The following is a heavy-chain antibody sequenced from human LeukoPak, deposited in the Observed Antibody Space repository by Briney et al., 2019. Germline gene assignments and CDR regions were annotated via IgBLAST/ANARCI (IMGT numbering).Heavy chain of an antibody. D-gene: IGHD3-10*02. V-gene: IGHV3-48*03. CDR2: ISSSGTTM. CDR1: GFTLSKYE. CDR3: AELGITMIGGV. J-gene: IGHJ6*04. Sequence: PGGSLRLSCATSGFTLSKYEMNWVRQAPGKGLEWLAYISSSGTTMYYADSVKGRFTMSRDNAKNSVDLQMSSLRAEDTAVYYCAELGITMIGGVWGKGTTVTISS.